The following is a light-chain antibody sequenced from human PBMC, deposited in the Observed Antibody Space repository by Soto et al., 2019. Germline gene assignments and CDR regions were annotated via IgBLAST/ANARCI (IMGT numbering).Light chain of an antibody. Sequence: GDRVTITCRASQSISSYLNWYQQKPGKAPKLLIYAASSLQSGVPSRFSGSGSGTDFTLTISSLQPEDFATYYCQQSYSTPKTFGQGTKVEIK. J-gene: IGKJ1*01. CDR2: AAS. V-gene: IGKV1-39*01. CDR3: QQSYSTPKT. CDR1: QSISSY.